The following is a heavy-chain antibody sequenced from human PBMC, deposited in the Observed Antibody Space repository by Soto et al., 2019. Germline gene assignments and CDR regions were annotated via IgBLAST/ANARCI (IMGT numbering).Heavy chain of an antibody. CDR2: IWYDGSQK. Sequence: GESLRLSCTTSGLTFINYGFHWVLQAPGKGHEWVAVIWYDGSQKYYASSVKGRFTVSRDNSKNTVFLQMSSLRAEDTAIYNVFLDDCRTTRCVALWVQGALV. J-gene: IGHJ4*02. V-gene: IGHV3-33*01. CDR1: GLTFINYG. CDR3: FLDDCRTTRCVAL. D-gene: IGHD2-2*01.